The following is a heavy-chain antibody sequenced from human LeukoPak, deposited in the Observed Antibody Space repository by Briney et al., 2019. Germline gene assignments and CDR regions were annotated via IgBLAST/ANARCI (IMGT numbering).Heavy chain of an antibody. Sequence: PGGSLRLSCAASGFTFSSYEMNWVRQAPGKGLEWVANIKQDGSEKYYVDSVKGRFTISRDNAKNSLYLQMNSLRAEDTAVYYCARDRGIIAVAVTSHYFDYGGKEPLVTVSS. CDR1: GFTFSSYE. CDR2: IKQDGSEK. D-gene: IGHD6-19*01. J-gene: IGHJ4*02. CDR3: ARDRGIIAVAVTSHYFDY. V-gene: IGHV3-7*01.